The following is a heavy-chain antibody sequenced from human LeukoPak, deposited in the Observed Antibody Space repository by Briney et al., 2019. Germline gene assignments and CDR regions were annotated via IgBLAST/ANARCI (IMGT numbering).Heavy chain of an antibody. D-gene: IGHD3-22*01. CDR3: ARGPFETYYNDGSARFDY. CDR2: ISSSGSTI. Sequence: PGGSLRLSCAASGFTFSSYEMNWVRQAPGKGLEWVSYISSSGSTIYYADSVKGRFTISRDNAKNSLYLQMNSLRAEDTAVYYCARGPFETYYNDGSARFDYWSQGTLVTVSS. CDR1: GFTFSSYE. J-gene: IGHJ4*02. V-gene: IGHV3-48*03.